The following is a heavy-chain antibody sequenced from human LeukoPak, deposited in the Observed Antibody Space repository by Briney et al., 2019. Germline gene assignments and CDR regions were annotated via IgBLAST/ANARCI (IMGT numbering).Heavy chain of an antibody. CDR2: IWYDGSNK. V-gene: IGHV3-33*01. CDR1: GFTFSSYG. J-gene: IGHJ4*02. D-gene: IGHD3-22*01. CDR3: ARGHYYDSSGYLDY. Sequence: PGRSLRLSCAASGFTFSSYGMHWVRQAPGKGLEWVAVIWYDGSNKYYADSVKGRFTISRDNSKNTLYLQMNSLRAEDMAVYYCARGHYYDSSGYLDYWDQGTLVTVSS.